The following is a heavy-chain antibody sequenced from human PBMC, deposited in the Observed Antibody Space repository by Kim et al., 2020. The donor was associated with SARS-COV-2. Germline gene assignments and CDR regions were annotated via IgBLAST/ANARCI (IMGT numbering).Heavy chain of an antibody. CDR2: IYPGDSDT. CDR3: ARRAPYGDYDSNWFDP. J-gene: IGHJ5*02. Sequence: GESLKISCKGSGYSFTSYWIGWVRQMPGKGLEWMGIIYPGDSDTRYSPSFQGQVTISADKSISTAYLQWSSLKASDTAMYYCARRAPYGDYDSNWFDPWGQGTLVTVSS. D-gene: IGHD4-17*01. CDR1: GYSFTSYW. V-gene: IGHV5-51*01.